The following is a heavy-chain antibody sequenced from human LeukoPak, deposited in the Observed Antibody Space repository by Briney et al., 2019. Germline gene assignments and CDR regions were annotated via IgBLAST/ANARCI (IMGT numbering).Heavy chain of an antibody. V-gene: IGHV4-39*01. D-gene: IGHD2-8*02. Sequence: SETLSLTCTVSGDPISSSYYYWAWIRQPPGKGLEWIGSIYYSGTTYYNPSLKSRVTISVDTSKNQFSLKVSSVTAADTAVYYCARHRRYTTGSEEYDYWGQGTLVTVSS. CDR1: GDPISSSYYY. CDR3: ARHRRYTTGSEEYDY. J-gene: IGHJ4*02. CDR2: IYYSGTT.